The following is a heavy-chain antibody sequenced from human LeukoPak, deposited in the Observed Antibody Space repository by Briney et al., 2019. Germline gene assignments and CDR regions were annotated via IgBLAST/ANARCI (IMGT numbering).Heavy chain of an antibody. Sequence: PGGSLRLSCAASGFSFSSYRMNWVRQAPGKGLEWVANIKQDGSEKYYVDSVKGRFTISRDNAENSLYLQMNSLRAEDTAVYYCARGVTVAANWFDSWGQGTLVTVSS. V-gene: IGHV3-7*01. D-gene: IGHD6-19*01. CDR2: IKQDGSEK. J-gene: IGHJ5*01. CDR1: GFSFSSYR. CDR3: ARGVTVAANWFDS.